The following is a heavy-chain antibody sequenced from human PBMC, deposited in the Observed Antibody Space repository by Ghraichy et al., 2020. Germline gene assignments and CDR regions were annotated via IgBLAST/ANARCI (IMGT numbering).Heavy chain of an antibody. J-gene: IGHJ3*01. Sequence: GGSLRLSCEASGFTFIDHWMHWVRQVPGKGLVWVSRINGFGSQTDYADSVKGRFTISRDNEKNVLYLQMNSLRAEDTALYYCARRNYQLPTDAFDWWGRGTMVTVSS. CDR3: ARRNYQLPTDAFDW. V-gene: IGHV3-74*01. D-gene: IGHD1-7*01. CDR2: INGFGSQT. CDR1: GFTFIDHW.